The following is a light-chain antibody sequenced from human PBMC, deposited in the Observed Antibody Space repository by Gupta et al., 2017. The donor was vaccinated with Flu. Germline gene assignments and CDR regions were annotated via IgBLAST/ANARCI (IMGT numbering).Light chain of an antibody. V-gene: IGKV4-1*01. CDR1: QGVLSSSNNKNY. CDR2: WAS. J-gene: IGKJ2*01. CDR3: QQYYSTPYT. Sequence: DIVMTQSPASLAVSLGERATINCKSSQGVLSSSNNKNYLAWYQQKPGQPPKLLIYWASTRESGVPDRFSGSWSGTDFTLTISSLQAEDEAVYYCQQYYSTPYTFGQGTKLEIK.